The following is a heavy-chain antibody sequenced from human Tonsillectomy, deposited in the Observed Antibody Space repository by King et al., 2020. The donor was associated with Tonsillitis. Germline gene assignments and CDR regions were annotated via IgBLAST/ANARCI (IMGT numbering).Heavy chain of an antibody. CDR3: AKDRLLDSYGPTRWFDP. Sequence: QLQESGPGLVKPSQTLSLTCTVSGGSISSGGYYWSWIRQHPGKGLEWIGYIYYSGSTYYNPSLKSRVTISVDTSKNQFSLKLSSVTAADTAVYYCAKDRLLDSYGPTRWFDPWGQGTLVTVSS. CDR2: IYYSGST. V-gene: IGHV4-31*03. D-gene: IGHD5-18*01. J-gene: IGHJ5*02. CDR1: GGSISSGGYY.